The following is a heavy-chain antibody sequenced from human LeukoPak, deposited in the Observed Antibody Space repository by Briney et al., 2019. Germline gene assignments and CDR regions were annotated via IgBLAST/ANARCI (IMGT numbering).Heavy chain of an antibody. V-gene: IGHV4-59*01. CDR2: IYYSGST. CDR3: ARESSSVGRAFDI. J-gene: IGHJ3*02. Sequence: PSETLSLTCTVSGGSISSYYWSWIRQPPGKGLEWIGYIYYSGSTNYNPSLKSRVTISVDTSKNQFSLKLSSVTAADTAVYYCARESSSVGRAFDIWGQGTMVTVSS. D-gene: IGHD6-19*01. CDR1: GGSISSYY.